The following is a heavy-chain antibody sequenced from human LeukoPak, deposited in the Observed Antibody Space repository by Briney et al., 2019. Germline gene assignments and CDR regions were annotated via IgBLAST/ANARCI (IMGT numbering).Heavy chain of an antibody. CDR3: ATRGY. CDR2: IYNTGNN. V-gene: IGHV4-59*08. J-gene: IGHJ4*02. Sequence: SETLSLTCTVSGGSISSDYWQWIRQPPGKGLEWVGYIYNTGNNHYNSSLKSRVTISIDTSKNQFSLKLASVTAADTAVYYCATRGYWGQGTLVAVSS. D-gene: IGHD3-10*01. CDR1: GGSISSDY.